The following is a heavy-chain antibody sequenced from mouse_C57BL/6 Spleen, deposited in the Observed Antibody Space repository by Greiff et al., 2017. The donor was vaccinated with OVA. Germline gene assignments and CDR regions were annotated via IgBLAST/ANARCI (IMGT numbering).Heavy chain of an antibody. Sequence: QVQLQQSGAELVRPGASVKLSCKASGYTFTDYYINWVKQRPGQGLEWIARIYPGSGNTYYNEKFKGKATLTAEKSSSTAYMQLSSLTSEDSAVYFCARGFTTVVPYCDYWGQGTTLTVSS. J-gene: IGHJ2*01. D-gene: IGHD1-1*01. CDR3: ARGFTTVVPYCDY. V-gene: IGHV1-76*01. CDR1: GYTFTDYY. CDR2: IYPGSGNT.